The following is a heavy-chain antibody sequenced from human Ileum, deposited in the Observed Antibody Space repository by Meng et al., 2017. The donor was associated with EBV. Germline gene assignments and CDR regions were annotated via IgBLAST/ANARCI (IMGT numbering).Heavy chain of an antibody. Sequence: QVQLHVSGPRLVKPSGTLSLTCSVSDDSTIRSNWWSWVRQPPGKGLEWIGEILHAGVTNYNPSLKSRVSMSVDRSRIQASLNLNSVTAADTAIYYCARGEDYTWDVWGQGILVTVSS. CDR3: ARGEDYTWDV. V-gene: IGHV4-4*02. J-gene: IGHJ4*02. D-gene: IGHD3-16*01. CDR2: ILHAGVT. CDR1: DDSTIRSNW.